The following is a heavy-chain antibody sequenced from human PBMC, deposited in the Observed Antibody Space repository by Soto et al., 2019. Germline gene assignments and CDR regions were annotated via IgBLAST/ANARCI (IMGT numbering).Heavy chain of an antibody. Sequence: QVQLVQSGAEVKKPGASVKVSCKASGYTFTCYGISWVRQAPGQGLEWMGWISAYNGNTNYAQKLQGRVTMTTDTSTSTAYMELRSLRSDDTAVYYCARDLRLYGSGSPPFDYWGQGTLVTVSS. D-gene: IGHD3-10*01. CDR2: ISAYNGNT. V-gene: IGHV1-18*01. J-gene: IGHJ4*02. CDR1: GYTFTCYG. CDR3: ARDLRLYGSGSPPFDY.